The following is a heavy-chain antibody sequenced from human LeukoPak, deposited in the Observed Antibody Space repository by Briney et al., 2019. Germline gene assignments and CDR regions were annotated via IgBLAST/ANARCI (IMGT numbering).Heavy chain of an antibody. V-gene: IGHV4-39*07. D-gene: IGHD6-13*01. CDR2: IYNSGST. J-gene: IGHJ4*02. CDR1: GGSISSSSYS. Sequence: SETLSLTCTVSGGSISSSSYSWGWIRQPPGKGLEWIGSIYNSGSTYYNPSLKSRVTMSVDTSKNHFSLKLSSVTAADTAVYYCARDLVAAAGGYFDYWGQGTLVTVSS. CDR3: ARDLVAAAGGYFDY.